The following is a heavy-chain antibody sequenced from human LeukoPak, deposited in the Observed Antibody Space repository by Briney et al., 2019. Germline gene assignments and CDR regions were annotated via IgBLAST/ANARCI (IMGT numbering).Heavy chain of an antibody. V-gene: IGHV5-51*01. J-gene: IGHJ4*02. CDR2: IYPGDSDT. CDR3: ARRSYDSSVYYRYMYYFDY. D-gene: IGHD3-22*01. Sequence: GESLKISCKASGDSLSNNWIAWVRQMPGKGLEWMGIIYPGDSDTRYSPSFQGQVTISVDKSISTAYLQWSSLKASDTAMYYCARRSYDSSVYYRYMYYFDYWGQGTLVAVSS. CDR1: GDSLSNNW.